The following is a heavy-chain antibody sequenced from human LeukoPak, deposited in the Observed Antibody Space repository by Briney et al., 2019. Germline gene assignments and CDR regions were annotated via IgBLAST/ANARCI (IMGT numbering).Heavy chain of an antibody. D-gene: IGHD7-27*01. J-gene: IGHJ4*02. CDR1: GGSISSYY. CDR3: ARVPGDGYFDY. V-gene: IGHV4-59*01. CDR2: IYYSGST. Sequence: PSETLSLTCTVSGGSISSYYWSWIRQPPGKGLEWIGYIYYSGSTNYNPSLKSRVTISVDTSKNQFSLKLSSVTAADTAVYYCARVPGDGYFDYWAREPWSPSPQ.